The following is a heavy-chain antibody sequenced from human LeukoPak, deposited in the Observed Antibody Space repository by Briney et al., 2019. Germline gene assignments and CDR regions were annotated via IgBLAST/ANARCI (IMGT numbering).Heavy chain of an antibody. J-gene: IGHJ3*02. V-gene: IGHV4-59*01. CDR2: IYYSGST. D-gene: IGHD3-22*01. Sequence: SETLSLTCTVSGGSISSYYWSWIRQPPGKGLEWIGYIYYSGSTNYNPTLKSRVTISVDTSKNQFSLKLSSVTAADTAVYYCARDLHEYYYDSSGYSAFDIWGQGTMVTVSS. CDR1: GGSISSYY. CDR3: ARDLHEYYYDSSGYSAFDI.